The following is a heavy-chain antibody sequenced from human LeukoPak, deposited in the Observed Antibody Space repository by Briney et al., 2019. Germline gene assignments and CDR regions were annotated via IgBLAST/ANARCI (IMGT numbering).Heavy chain of an antibody. J-gene: IGHJ4*02. Sequence: PSETLSLTCTVSGGSISSSSYYWGWIRQPPGKGLEWIGSIYYSGSTYYNPSLKSRVTISVDTSKNQFSLKLSSVTAADTAVYYCARRHYDSSGYSTNTFDYWGQGTLVTVSS. CDR3: ARRHYDSSGYSTNTFDY. CDR1: GGSISSSSYY. D-gene: IGHD3-22*01. V-gene: IGHV4-39*07. CDR2: IYYSGST.